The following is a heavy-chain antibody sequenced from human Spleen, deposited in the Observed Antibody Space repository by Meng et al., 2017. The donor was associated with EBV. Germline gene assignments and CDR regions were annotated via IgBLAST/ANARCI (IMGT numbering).Heavy chain of an antibody. Sequence: EVQLLDSGGGLVQPGGSLRLSCAASGFTFRTYAMSWVRQAPDKGLEWVSTISAGGSDTYYADSVKGRFTISRDSSKNTLYLQMNSLRAEDTAVYYCTTDLDTVPNVDWGQGTLVTVSS. J-gene: IGHJ4*02. V-gene: IGHV3-23*01. CDR1: GFTFRTYA. D-gene: IGHD4-17*01. CDR2: ISAGGSDT. CDR3: TTDLDTVPNVD.